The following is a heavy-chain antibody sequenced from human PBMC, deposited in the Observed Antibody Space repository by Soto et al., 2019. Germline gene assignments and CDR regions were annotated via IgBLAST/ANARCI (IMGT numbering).Heavy chain of an antibody. D-gene: IGHD6-25*01. CDR3: GSVRPSGYVLS. Sequence: SDTLSLTCTVSGGSLSSYYWTWIRQSPGKGLEWIGYVYFSGNTNYNPSLKSRVTISIDTSKNQFSLRLASVTAADTAFYYCGSVRPSGYVLSWGQGTLGTVYS. CDR2: VYFSGNT. V-gene: IGHV4-59*01. J-gene: IGHJ5*02. CDR1: GGSLSSYY.